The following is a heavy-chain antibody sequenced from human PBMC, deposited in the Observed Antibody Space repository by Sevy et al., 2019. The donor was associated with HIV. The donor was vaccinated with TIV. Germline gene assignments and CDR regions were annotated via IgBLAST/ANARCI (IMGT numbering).Heavy chain of an antibody. CDR1: GFTFSSYS. V-gene: IGHV3-48*02. Sequence: GGSLRLSCAASGFTFSSYSMNWVRQAPGKGLEWVSYISSSSGTIFYADSVKGRFTSFRVNAKDSLYLQINSLRDEDTAVYYCARQSSTVTTWEYYFDYWGQGTLVTVSS. CDR3: ARQSSTVTTWEYYFDY. CDR2: ISSSSGTI. D-gene: IGHD4-17*01. J-gene: IGHJ4*02.